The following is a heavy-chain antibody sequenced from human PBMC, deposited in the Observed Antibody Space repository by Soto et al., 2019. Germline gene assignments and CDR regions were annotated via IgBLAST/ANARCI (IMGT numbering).Heavy chain of an antibody. J-gene: IGHJ4*02. CDR2: IDSDGTTT. D-gene: IGHD3-22*01. CDR3: ARVGDSGYYLAPFNY. Sequence: EVQVVESGGGLVQPGGSLRFSCVASGFTLRRYWMRWVRQAPGKGLVWVSRIDSDGTTTQYEDSVRGRFTISRDNAKNILFLQMNSLRAEDTAVYYCARVGDSGYYLAPFNYWGQGTLVTVSS. V-gene: IGHV3-74*03. CDR1: GFTLRRYW.